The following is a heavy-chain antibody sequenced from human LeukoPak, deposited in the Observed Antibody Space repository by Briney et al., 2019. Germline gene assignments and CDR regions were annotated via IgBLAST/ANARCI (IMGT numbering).Heavy chain of an antibody. CDR3: ARLYDSSGYTNWLDP. V-gene: IGHV4-59*11. J-gene: IGHJ5*02. CDR1: GGSISSHY. Sequence: KPSETLSLTCTVSGGSISSHYWSWIRQPPGKGLEWIGYIYYSGSSKYNPSLKSRVTISVDTSKNQFSLKLSSVTAADTAVYYCARLYDSSGYTNWLDPWGQGTLVTVPS. D-gene: IGHD3-22*01. CDR2: IYYSGSS.